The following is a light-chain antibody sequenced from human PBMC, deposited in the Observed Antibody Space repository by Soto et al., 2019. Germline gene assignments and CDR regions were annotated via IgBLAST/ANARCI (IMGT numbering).Light chain of an antibody. V-gene: IGKV1-39*01. J-gene: IGKJ4*01. Sequence: DVQMTHCPPCLSASVGDRVSITCRAIQSISRHLNWYQQKPGKAPKLLIYGASSLRSGVPSRISGSGSGTDFTLTISSLQPEDFATYYCQQSYSAPLTFGGGTKVDI. CDR3: QQSYSAPLT. CDR2: GAS. CDR1: QSISRH.